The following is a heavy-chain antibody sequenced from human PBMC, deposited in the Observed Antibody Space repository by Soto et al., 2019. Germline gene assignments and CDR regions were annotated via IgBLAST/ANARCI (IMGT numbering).Heavy chain of an antibody. D-gene: IGHD3-3*01. J-gene: IGHJ5*02. CDR2: INPSGGST. V-gene: IGHV1-46*01. Sequence: QVQLVQSGAEVKKPGASVKVSCKASGYTFTSYYMHWVRQAPGQGLEWMGIINPSGGSTSYAQKFQGRLTMTRDTSTSTVHTELSSLSSEDTAVYYCARSPSYYDFWSGSTNWFDPWCQGTLVTVSS. CDR3: ARSPSYYDFWSGSTNWFDP. CDR1: GYTFTSYY.